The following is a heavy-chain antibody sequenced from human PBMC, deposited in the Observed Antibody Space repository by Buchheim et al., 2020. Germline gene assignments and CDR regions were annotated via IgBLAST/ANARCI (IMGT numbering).Heavy chain of an antibody. Sequence: QVQLVESGGGVVQPGRSLRLSCAASGFTFSSYAMHWVRQAPGKGLEWVAVISYDGSNKYYADSVKGRFTISRDNSKNTLYLQMNSLRAEDTAVYYCARGQSYYYYGMDVWGQGTT. CDR2: ISYDGSNK. CDR1: GFTFSSYA. CDR3: ARGQSYYYYGMDV. J-gene: IGHJ6*02. V-gene: IGHV3-30-3*01.